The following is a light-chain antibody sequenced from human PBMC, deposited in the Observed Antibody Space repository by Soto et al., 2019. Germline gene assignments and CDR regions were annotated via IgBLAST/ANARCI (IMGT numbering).Light chain of an antibody. Sequence: EIVMTQSPAPLSVSPGERATLSCRASQNIGTILAWFQQKPGQAPRLLIYAASIRASDFPARFYGSVSGTEFTLTISGLQSDDFAVYFCQQYKNWPTWTFGHGTKVEIK. CDR1: QNIGTI. CDR3: QQYKNWPTWT. V-gene: IGKV3-15*01. J-gene: IGKJ1*01. CDR2: AAS.